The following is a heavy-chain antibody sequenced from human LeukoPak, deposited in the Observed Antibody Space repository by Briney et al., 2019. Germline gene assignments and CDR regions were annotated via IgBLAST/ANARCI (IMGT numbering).Heavy chain of an antibody. CDR1: GYTFTSYD. V-gene: IGHV1-8*01. J-gene: IGHJ4*02. CDR3: ARVLSSIPSRPFDY. D-gene: IGHD6-6*01. CDR2: MNPNSGNT. Sequence: GASVKVSCKASGYTFTSYDINWVRQATGQGLKWMGWMNPNSGNTGYAQKFQGRVTMTRNTSISTAYMELSSLRSEDTAVYYCARVLSSIPSRPFDYWGQGTLVTVSS.